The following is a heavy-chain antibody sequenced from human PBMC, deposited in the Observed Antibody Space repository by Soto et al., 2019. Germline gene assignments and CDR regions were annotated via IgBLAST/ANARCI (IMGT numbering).Heavy chain of an antibody. V-gene: IGHV3-23*01. Sequence: DVQLLESGGGLVQPGGSLRLSCVASGFTFSDFAMTWVRQAPGKGLEWVSSIGGGGADTYYADSVKGRFTISRDNSKDTLYLQMNSLRAEDTAVYYCAKDAVPYNWQWYWFDPWGQGTLVTVSS. CDR3: AKDAVPYNWQWYWFDP. CDR2: IGGGGADT. D-gene: IGHD1-20*01. CDR1: GFTFSDFA. J-gene: IGHJ5*02.